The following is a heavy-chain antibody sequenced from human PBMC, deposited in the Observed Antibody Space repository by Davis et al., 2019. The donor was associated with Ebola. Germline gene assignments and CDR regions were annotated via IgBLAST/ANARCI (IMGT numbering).Heavy chain of an antibody. V-gene: IGHV1-18*01. Sequence: AASVKVSCKSSDYMFSSYGISWVRQAPGQGLEWMGWINIYNRNTNYAQNLQGRVTMTTDTSTDTAYMELRSLRSDDTAVFYCVTGNYYGFDIWGQGTLVIVSS. CDR2: INIYNRNT. J-gene: IGHJ3*02. D-gene: IGHD1-26*01. CDR3: VTGNYYGFDI. CDR1: DYMFSSYG.